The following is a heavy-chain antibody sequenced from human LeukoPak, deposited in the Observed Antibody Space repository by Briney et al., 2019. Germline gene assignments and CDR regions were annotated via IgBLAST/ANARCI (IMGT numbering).Heavy chain of an antibody. CDR3: ARARFLEWLTDY. V-gene: IGHV3-30*04. J-gene: IGHJ4*02. CDR2: ISYDGSNK. Sequence: GGSLRLSCAASGFTFSSYAMHWVRQAPGKGLEWVAVISYDGSNKYYADSVKGRFTISRDNSKNTLYLQMNSLRAEDTAVYYCARARFLEWLTDYWGQGTLVTVSS. D-gene: IGHD3-3*01. CDR1: GFTFSSYA.